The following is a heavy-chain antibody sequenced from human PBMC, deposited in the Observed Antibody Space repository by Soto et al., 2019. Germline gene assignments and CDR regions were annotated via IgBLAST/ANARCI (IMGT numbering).Heavy chain of an antibody. CDR2: MNPGSANA. CDR1: GYNFNTYD. V-gene: IGHV1-8*02. J-gene: IGHJ4*02. Sequence: QVQLVESGAEVKKPGASVKVSCKASGYNFNTYDINWVRQAAGQGLEWMGWMNPGSANAGYAQKFQGRVIMTRDASISTAYMELSSLRSDDTAVYYCARVKPSSTSIDYWGQGTLVAVSS. CDR3: ARVKPSSTSIDY. D-gene: IGHD6-13*01.